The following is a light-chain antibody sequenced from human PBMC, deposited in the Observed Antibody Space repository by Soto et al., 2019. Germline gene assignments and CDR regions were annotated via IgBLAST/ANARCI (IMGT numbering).Light chain of an antibody. CDR2: KAS. CDR1: QSISSW. Sequence: DSPMIQSPSTVSASVGDRVTITCRASQSISSWLAWYQQKPGKAPKFLIYKASSLESGVPSRFSGSGSGTEFTLTISSLQPDDFATYYCQQYSSWYTFGQGTKLEIK. J-gene: IGKJ2*01. CDR3: QQYSSWYT. V-gene: IGKV1-5*03.